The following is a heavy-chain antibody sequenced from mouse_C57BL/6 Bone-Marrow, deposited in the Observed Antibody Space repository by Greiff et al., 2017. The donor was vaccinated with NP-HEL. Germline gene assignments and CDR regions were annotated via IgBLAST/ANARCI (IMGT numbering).Heavy chain of an antibody. CDR3: ARDSGSQVLTT. CDR1: GYTFTDYY. V-gene: IGHV1-76*01. CDR2: IYPGSGNT. D-gene: IGHD1-1*01. J-gene: IGHJ3*01. Sequence: QVQLKQSGAELVRPGASVKLSCKASGYTFTDYYINWVKQRPGQGLEWIARIYPGSGNTYYNEKFKGKATLTAEKSSSTAYMQLSSLTSEDSAVYFCARDSGSQVLTTWGQGTLVTVSA.